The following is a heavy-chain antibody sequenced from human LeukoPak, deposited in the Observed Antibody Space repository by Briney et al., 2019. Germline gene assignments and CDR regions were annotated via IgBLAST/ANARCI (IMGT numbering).Heavy chain of an antibody. Sequence: PGGSLRLPCAASGFTFSTYAMHWVRPAPGKGREWVAVTSSDGTVQYYPDSVKGRFTISRDNSKNTLYLQVNSLRPEDTGVYYCARDPVPAAARHFDYWGQGTLVTVSS. CDR3: ARDPVPAAARHFDY. CDR2: TSSDGTVQ. V-gene: IGHV3-30-3*01. J-gene: IGHJ4*01. D-gene: IGHD2-2*01. CDR1: GFTFSTYA.